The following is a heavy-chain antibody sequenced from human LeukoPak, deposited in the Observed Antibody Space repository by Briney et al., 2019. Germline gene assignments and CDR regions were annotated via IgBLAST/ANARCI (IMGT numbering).Heavy chain of an antibody. CDR1: GYSISSGYY. D-gene: IGHD3-3*01. V-gene: IGHV4-38-2*02. J-gene: IGHJ4*02. CDR3: ARAQPTYYDFWSGYNAHLGY. Sequence: PSETLSLTCTVSGYSISSGYYWGWIRQPPGKGLEWIGSIYHSGSTYYNPSLKSRVTISVDTSKNQFSLKLSSVTAADTAVYYCARAQPTYYDFWSGYNAHLGYWGQGTLVTVSS. CDR2: IYHSGST.